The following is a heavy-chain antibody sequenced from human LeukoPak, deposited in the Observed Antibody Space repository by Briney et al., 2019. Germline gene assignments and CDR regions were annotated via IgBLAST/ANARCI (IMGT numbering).Heavy chain of an antibody. V-gene: IGHV3-23*01. CDR2: VNGNGRDT. Sequence: PGGSLRLSCAASGFTFTNYAMSWVRQAPGKGLEWISTVNGNGRDTFYIDSLRDRFTISRDNSKNTIYLQMNSLRVEDTAIYYCAKEVAAAGLRFDPWGQGTLVTVSS. CDR3: AKEVAAAGLRFDP. CDR1: GFTFTNYA. J-gene: IGHJ5*02. D-gene: IGHD6-13*01.